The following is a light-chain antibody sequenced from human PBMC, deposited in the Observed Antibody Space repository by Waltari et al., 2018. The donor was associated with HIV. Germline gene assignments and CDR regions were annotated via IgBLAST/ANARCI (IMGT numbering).Light chain of an antibody. V-gene: IGLV4-69*01. CDR3: QTWGSGIRV. J-gene: IGLJ3*02. Sequence: QLALAQSPSASASLGASVKLTCTLSSGHSSNAIAWHQQQPEKGPRYLMNVNSDGSHIKGDGIPDRFSGSSSGAERYLTISSLQSEDEADYYCQTWGSGIRVFGGGTKLTVL. CDR2: VNSDGSH. CDR1: SGHSSNA.